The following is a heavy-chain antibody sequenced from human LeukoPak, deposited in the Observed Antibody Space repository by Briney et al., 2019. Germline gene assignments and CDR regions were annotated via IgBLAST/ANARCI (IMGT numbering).Heavy chain of an antibody. D-gene: IGHD3-3*01. J-gene: IGHJ4*02. V-gene: IGHV1-2*02. CDR3: ARARFLEWLPHFDY. Sequence: ASVKVSCKASGYTFTGYYMHLVRQAPGQGLEWMGWINPNSGGTNYAQKFQGRVTMTRDTSISTAYMELSRLRSDDTAVYYCARARFLEWLPHFDYWGQGTLVTVSS. CDR2: INPNSGGT. CDR1: GYTFTGYY.